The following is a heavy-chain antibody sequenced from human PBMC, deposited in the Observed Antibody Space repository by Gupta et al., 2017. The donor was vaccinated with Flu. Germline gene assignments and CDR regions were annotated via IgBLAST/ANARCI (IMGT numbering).Heavy chain of an antibody. CDR1: G. V-gene: IGHV3-30*18. D-gene: IGHD1-7*01. CDR3: AKGGRHTWNYDGDY. Sequence: GLHWVRYVPGKGLELRAVISYDRSNQWYADSVRGRFTISRDNSQNTLFLQLNSLRADHTDVYYCAKGGRHTWNYDGDYWGQGTMVTVYS. CDR2: ISYDRSNQ. J-gene: IGHJ4*02.